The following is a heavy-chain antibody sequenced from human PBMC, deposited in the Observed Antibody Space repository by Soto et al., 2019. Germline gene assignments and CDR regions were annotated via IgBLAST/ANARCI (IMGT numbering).Heavy chain of an antibody. D-gene: IGHD2-2*01. J-gene: IGHJ4*02. Sequence: QVQLVQSGAEVKKPGASVKVSCKASGYTFASYAICWMRQAPGQGLEWMGWISAYNGNTNYAQKLQGRVTMTTDTSTITAFMELRSPRSDDTAVYYCARDPPPPVYWGQGTLVPVSS. CDR1: GYTFASYA. CDR3: ARDPPPPVY. CDR2: ISAYNGNT. V-gene: IGHV1-18*01.